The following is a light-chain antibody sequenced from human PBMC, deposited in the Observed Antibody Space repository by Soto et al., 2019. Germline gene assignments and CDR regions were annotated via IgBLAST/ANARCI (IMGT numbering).Light chain of an antibody. CDR1: QSISSY. J-gene: IGKJ1*01. Sequence: DIQMNQSPSALSASVGDRVGITCRASQSISSYLNWYQQKPGKAPKLLIYAASSLQSGVPSRFSGSGSGTDFTLTISSLQPEDFATYYCQQSYSFGQGTKVDIK. V-gene: IGKV1-39*01. CDR3: QQSYS. CDR2: AAS.